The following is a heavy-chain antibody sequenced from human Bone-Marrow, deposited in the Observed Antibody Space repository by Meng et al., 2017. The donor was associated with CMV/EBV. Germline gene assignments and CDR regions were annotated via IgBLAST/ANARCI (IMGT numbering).Heavy chain of an antibody. CDR1: GGSFSGYY. J-gene: IGHJ5*02. CDR2: INHSGST. Sequence: SETLSLTCAVYGGSFSGYYWSWIRQPPGKGLEWIGEINHSGSTNYNPSLKSRVTISVDTSKNQFSLKLSSVTAADTAVYYCARAIGYCSSTSCYYYWFDPWAQGTLVTVSS. V-gene: IGHV4-34*01. CDR3: ARAIGYCSSTSCYYYWFDP. D-gene: IGHD2-2*01.